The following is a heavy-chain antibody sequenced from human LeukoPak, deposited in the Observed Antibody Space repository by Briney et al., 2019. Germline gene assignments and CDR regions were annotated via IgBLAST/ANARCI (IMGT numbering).Heavy chain of an antibody. V-gene: IGHV1-8*01. CDR2: MNPNSGNT. CDR1: GYTFTSYD. D-gene: IGHD3-22*01. CDR3: HLFGYYYDSSGSPNAFDI. J-gene: IGHJ3*02. Sequence: ASVKVSCKASGYTFTSYDINWVRQATGQGLEWMGWMNPNSGNTGYAQKFQGRVTMTRNTSISTAYMELSSLRSEDTAAYYCHLFGYYYDSSGSPNAFDIWGQGTMVTVSS.